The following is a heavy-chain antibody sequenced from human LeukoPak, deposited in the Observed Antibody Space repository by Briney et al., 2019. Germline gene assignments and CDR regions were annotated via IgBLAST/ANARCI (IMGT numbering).Heavy chain of an antibody. CDR3: ARELPDYYDSSGLDY. Sequence: ASVKVSCKASGYTFTSYYMHWVRQAPGQGLEWMGIINPSGGSTSYAQKFQGRVTMTRDTSTSTVYMELSSLRSEDTAVYYCARELPDYYDSSGLDYWGQGTLVTVSS. J-gene: IGHJ4*02. D-gene: IGHD3-22*01. V-gene: IGHV1-46*01. CDR1: GYTFTSYY. CDR2: INPSGGST.